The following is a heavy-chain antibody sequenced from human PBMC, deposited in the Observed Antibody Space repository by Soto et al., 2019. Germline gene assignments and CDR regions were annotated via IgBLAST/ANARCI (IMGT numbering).Heavy chain of an antibody. J-gene: IGHJ4*02. V-gene: IGHV3-23*01. D-gene: IGHD6-19*01. CDR1: EFSFDDYA. CDR3: AKGVGGWLYYFDY. Sequence: GGSLRLSCAASEFSFDDYAMSWVRQAPGKGLEWVSSITYTGVSTYYADSVKGRFTISRDNSKDTLYLQMNSLRAEDTAIYYCAKGVGGWLYYFDYWGQGTLVTVSS. CDR2: ITYTGVST.